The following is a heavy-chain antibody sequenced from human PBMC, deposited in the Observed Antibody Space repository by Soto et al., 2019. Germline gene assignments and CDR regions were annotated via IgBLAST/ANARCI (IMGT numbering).Heavy chain of an antibody. V-gene: IGHV3-30-3*01. Sequence: QVQLVESGGGVVQPGRSLRLSCAASGFTFSSYAMHWVRQAPGKGLEWVAVISYDGSNKYYADSVKGRFTISRDNSKNTLYLQMNSLRAEDTAVYYCATTNVDTASFDYRGQGTLVTVSS. J-gene: IGHJ4*02. D-gene: IGHD5-18*01. CDR2: ISYDGSNK. CDR3: ATTNVDTASFDY. CDR1: GFTFSSYA.